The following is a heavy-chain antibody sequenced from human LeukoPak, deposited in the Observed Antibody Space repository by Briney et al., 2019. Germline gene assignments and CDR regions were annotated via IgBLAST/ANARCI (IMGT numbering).Heavy chain of an antibody. CDR2: SHDSGNT. Sequence: SESLSLTCTVYGGSISSFYWSWIRQPPGKGLEWIGYSHDSGNTNYNPSLKSRVTISVDTSKNQCSLKLSSVTAADAAVYYCGRHQGSSPIATGGVDYWGQGALVTVSA. V-gene: IGHV4-59*08. J-gene: IGHJ4*02. D-gene: IGHD6-25*01. CDR1: GGSISSFY. CDR3: GRHQGSSPIATGGVDY.